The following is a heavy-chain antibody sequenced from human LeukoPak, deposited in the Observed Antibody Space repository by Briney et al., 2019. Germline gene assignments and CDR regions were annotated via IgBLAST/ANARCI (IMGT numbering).Heavy chain of an antibody. D-gene: IGHD2-2*02. Sequence: GGSLRLSCAASGFTFDDYAMHWVRQAPGKGLEWVSGISWNSGSIGYADSVKGRFTISRDNAKNSLYLQMNSLRAEDTALYYCAKAYCSRTSCYNGYFDYWGQGTLVTVSS. CDR3: AKAYCSRTSCYNGYFDY. CDR1: GFTFDDYA. V-gene: IGHV3-9*01. J-gene: IGHJ4*02. CDR2: ISWNSGSI.